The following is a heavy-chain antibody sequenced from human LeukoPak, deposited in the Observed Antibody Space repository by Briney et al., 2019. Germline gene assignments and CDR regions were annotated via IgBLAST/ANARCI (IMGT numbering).Heavy chain of an antibody. CDR3: ARAGNYYDSSGPNDY. CDR1: GFTFSSYV. J-gene: IGHJ4*02. D-gene: IGHD3-22*01. V-gene: IGHV3-30*04. Sequence: GRSLRLSCAASGFTFSSYVMHWVRQAPGKGLEWVAIISYDGSNEYYADSVKGRFTISRDNSKNTLYLQMNSLRAADTAVYYCARAGNYYDSSGPNDYWGQGTLVTVSS. CDR2: ISYDGSNE.